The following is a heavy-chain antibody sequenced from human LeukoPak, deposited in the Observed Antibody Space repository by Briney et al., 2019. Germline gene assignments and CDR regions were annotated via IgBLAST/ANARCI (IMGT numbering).Heavy chain of an antibody. Sequence: ASVKVSCKASGGTFNSYGISWVRQAPGQGLEWMGGSSPISGTTNFAQKFQGRLTITADESTSMVYMELNGLRAEDTAVYYCAREGPVGLDGFWGQGTLVTVSS. CDR1: GGTFNSYG. CDR3: AREGPVGLDGF. CDR2: SSPISGTT. J-gene: IGHJ1*01. D-gene: IGHD5-24*01. V-gene: IGHV1-69*13.